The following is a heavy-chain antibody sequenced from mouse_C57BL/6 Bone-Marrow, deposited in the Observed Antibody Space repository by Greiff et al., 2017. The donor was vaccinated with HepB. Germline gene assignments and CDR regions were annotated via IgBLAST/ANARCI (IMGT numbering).Heavy chain of an antibody. Sequence: QVQLQQSGAELVKPGASVKISCKASGYAFSSYWMNWVKQRPGKGLEWIGQIYPGDGDTNYNGKFKGKATLTADKSSSTAYMQLSSLTSEDSAVYFCARWDYYRSSYYAMDYWGQGTSVTVSS. CDR3: ARWDYYRSSYYAMDY. V-gene: IGHV1-80*01. CDR1: GYAFSSYW. CDR2: IYPGDGDT. D-gene: IGHD1-1*01. J-gene: IGHJ4*01.